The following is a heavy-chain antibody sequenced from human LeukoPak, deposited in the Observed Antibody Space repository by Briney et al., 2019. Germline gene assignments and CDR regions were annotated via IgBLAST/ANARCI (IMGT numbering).Heavy chain of an antibody. CDR1: GGPITVYH. J-gene: IGHJ4*02. D-gene: IGHD6-13*01. Sequence: SDTLSLTCSVSGGPITVYHWIWIRQPPGKGLEFIGYIHYTGSTNYNSSLTSRISISTDTSKNQFSLKMTSVTAADTAVYYCARFRGIAAPGMEFGYWGQGTLVTVSS. CDR2: IHYTGST. CDR3: ARFRGIAAPGMEFGY. V-gene: IGHV4-59*07.